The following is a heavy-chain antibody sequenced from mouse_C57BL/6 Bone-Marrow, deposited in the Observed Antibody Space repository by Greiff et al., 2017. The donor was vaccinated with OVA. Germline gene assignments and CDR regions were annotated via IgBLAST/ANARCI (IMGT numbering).Heavy chain of an antibody. V-gene: IGHV1-59*01. CDR1: GYTFTNYW. J-gene: IGHJ2*02. D-gene: IGHD1-1*01. CDR3: AHYGSRYSLHY. Sequence: QVQLQQPGAELVRPGTSVKLSCTASGYTFTNYWMHWVKQRPGKGLEWIGVIAPSDSYINYNQKFKGRATLTVDTSSSTAYMHLSSLTSEDSAFYYCAHYGSRYSLHYWGQGTSLTVSS. CDR2: IAPSDSYI.